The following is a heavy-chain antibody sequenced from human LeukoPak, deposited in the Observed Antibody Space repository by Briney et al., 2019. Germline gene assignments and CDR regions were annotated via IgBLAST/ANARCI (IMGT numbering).Heavy chain of an antibody. CDR2: VRGSGGST. CDR1: GFTFNYDA. D-gene: IGHD3-16*01. CDR3: AKDDKGDFYFDY. J-gene: IGHJ4*02. V-gene: IGHV3-23*01. Sequence: QAGVSLRLSCAASGFTFNYDAISWVRQAPGKGLEWVSSVRGSGGSTYYSDSVRGRFTISRDISKNTVYLQMNGLRAEDTAMYYCAKDDKGDFYFDYWGQGTLVTVSS.